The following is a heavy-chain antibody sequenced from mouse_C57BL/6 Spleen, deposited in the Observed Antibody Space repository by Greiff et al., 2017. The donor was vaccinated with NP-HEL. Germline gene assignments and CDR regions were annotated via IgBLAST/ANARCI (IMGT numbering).Heavy chain of an antibody. CDR2: IWSGGST. CDR3: ARGGYGNYGGYFDY. Sequence: QVQLQQSGPGLVQPSQSLSITCTVSGFSLTSYGVHWVRQSPGKGLEWLGVIWSGGSTDYNAAFISRLSISKDNSKSQVFFKMNSLQADDTAIYYCARGGYGNYGGYFDYWGQGTTLTVSS. V-gene: IGHV2-2*01. CDR1: GFSLTSYG. J-gene: IGHJ2*01. D-gene: IGHD2-1*01.